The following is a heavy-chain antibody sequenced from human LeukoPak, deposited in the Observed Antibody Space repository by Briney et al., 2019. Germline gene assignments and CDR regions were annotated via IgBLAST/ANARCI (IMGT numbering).Heavy chain of an antibody. Sequence: SQTLSLTCTVSGGSISSGSYYWSWIRQPAGKGLEWIGRIYTSGSTNYNPSLKSRVTISVDTSKNQFSLKLSSVTAADTAVYHCARDLYSPGGPVGYWGQGTLVTVSS. J-gene: IGHJ4*02. D-gene: IGHD1-26*01. CDR2: IYTSGST. CDR3: ARDLYSPGGPVGY. V-gene: IGHV4-61*02. CDR1: GGSISSGSYY.